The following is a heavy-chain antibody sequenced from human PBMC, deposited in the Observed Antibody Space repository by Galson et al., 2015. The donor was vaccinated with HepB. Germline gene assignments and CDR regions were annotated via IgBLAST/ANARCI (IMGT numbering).Heavy chain of an antibody. V-gene: IGHV3-23*01. CDR2: ISGSGDNT. D-gene: IGHD1-1*01. Sequence: SLRLSCAASGFKFSENAMSWLRQAPGKGLQWVSAISGSGDNTYYADSVKGRCTISRDNSKNTLFLQMNSLRPEDTAVYYCAKETTTNIHGPWVDDWGRGTLVIVSS. J-gene: IGHJ4*02. CDR1: GFKFSENA. CDR3: AKETTTNIHGPWVDD.